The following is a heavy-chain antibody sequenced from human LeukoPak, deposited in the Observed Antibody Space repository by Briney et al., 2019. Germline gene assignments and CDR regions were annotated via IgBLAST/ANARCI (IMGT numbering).Heavy chain of an antibody. CDR2: IYYSGST. D-gene: IGHD4-17*01. V-gene: IGHV4-31*03. CDR1: GGSISSGGYY. J-gene: IGHJ4*02. Sequence: SQTLSLTCTVSGGSISSGGYYWSWIRQHPGKGLEWIGYIYYSGSTYYNPSLKSRVTISVDTSKNQFSLKLSSVTDADTAVYYCARVDYGDYRFDYWGQGTLVTVSS. CDR3: ARVDYGDYRFDY.